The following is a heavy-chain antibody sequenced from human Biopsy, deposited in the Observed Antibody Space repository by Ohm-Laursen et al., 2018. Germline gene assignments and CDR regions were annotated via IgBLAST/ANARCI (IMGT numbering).Heavy chain of an antibody. J-gene: IGHJ5*02. CDR1: GYSFSTYD. CDR2: MIPSSGKT. D-gene: IGHD6-6*01. V-gene: IGHV1-8*01. Sequence: GASVKVSCKSSGYSFSTYDVNWVRQDRGQGLEWMGWMIPSSGKTGYAQRFQGRVTLTMNTSISTAYMELSGLRSEDTAVYFWARGYSRRVSIFEASIYWFDTWGQGTLVTVSS. CDR3: ARGYSRRVSIFEASIYWFDT.